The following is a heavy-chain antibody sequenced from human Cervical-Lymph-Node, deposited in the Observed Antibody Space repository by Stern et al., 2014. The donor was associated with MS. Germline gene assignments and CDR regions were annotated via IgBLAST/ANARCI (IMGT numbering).Heavy chain of an antibody. CDR1: GFTFSSYS. J-gene: IGHJ4*02. V-gene: IGHV3-21*01. D-gene: IGHD6-6*01. CDR2: ISSSSSYL. Sequence: EVHLVESGGGLVKPGGSLRLSCAASGFTFSSYSMNWVRQAPGKGLEWVSSISSSSSYLYYADSVKGRFTISRDNAKNSLYLQMNSLRAEDTAVYYCARAEYSSSSFSYWGQGTLVTVSS. CDR3: ARAEYSSSSFSY.